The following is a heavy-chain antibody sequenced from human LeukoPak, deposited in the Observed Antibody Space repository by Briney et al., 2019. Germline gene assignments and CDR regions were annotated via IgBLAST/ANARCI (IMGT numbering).Heavy chain of an antibody. CDR3: AKGYYDILSLFDY. J-gene: IGHJ4*02. Sequence: GGSLRLSCAASGFTFDDYAMHWVRQAQGKGLEWVSLISGDGGSTYYADSVKGRFPISRDNSKNSLYLQMNSLRTEDTALYYCAKGYYDILSLFDYWGQGTLVTVSS. V-gene: IGHV3-43*02. CDR1: GFTFDDYA. D-gene: IGHD3-9*01. CDR2: ISGDGGST.